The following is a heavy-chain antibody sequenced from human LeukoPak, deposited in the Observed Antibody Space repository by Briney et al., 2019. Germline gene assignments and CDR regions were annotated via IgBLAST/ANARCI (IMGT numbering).Heavy chain of an antibody. Sequence: ASVKVSCKASGYTFTSYGISWVRQAPGHGLEGMGWISAYNGNTNYAQKLQGRVTMTTDTSTSTAYMELRSLRSDDTAVYYCARDPLVYCSSTSCYPIGDDAFDIWGQGTMVTVSS. CDR1: GYTFTSYG. V-gene: IGHV1-18*01. D-gene: IGHD2-2*01. J-gene: IGHJ3*02. CDR3: ARDPLVYCSSTSCYPIGDDAFDI. CDR2: ISAYNGNT.